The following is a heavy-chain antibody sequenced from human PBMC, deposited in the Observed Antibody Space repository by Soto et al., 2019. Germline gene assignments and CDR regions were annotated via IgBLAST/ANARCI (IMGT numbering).Heavy chain of an antibody. J-gene: IGHJ6*02. CDR1: GYSFTSYW. Sequence: GESLKISCKGSGYSFTSYWISWVRQMPGKGLEWMGRIDPSDSYTNYSPSFQGHVTISVDKSISTAYLQWSSLKASDTAMYYCARLTGYRRSYYYYGMDVWGQGTTVTVSS. CDR2: IDPSDSYT. V-gene: IGHV5-10-1*01. CDR3: ARLTGYRRSYYYYGMDV. D-gene: IGHD3-9*01.